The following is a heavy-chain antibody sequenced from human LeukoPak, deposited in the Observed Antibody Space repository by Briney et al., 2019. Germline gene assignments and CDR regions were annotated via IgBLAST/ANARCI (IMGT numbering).Heavy chain of an antibody. CDR1: GGSISSSSYC. D-gene: IGHD2-2*02. V-gene: IGHV4-39*07. Sequence: SETLSLTCTVSGGSISSSSYCWGWIRQPPGKGLEWIGSIYYSGSTYYNPSLKSRVTISVDTSKNQFSLKLSSVTAADTAVYYCPILVDAFDIWGQGTMVTVSS. J-gene: IGHJ3*02. CDR3: PILVDAFDI. CDR2: IYYSGST.